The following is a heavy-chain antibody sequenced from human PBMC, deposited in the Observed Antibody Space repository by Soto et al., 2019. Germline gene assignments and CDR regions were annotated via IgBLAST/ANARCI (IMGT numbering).Heavy chain of an antibody. CDR1: GGTFSSYT. J-gene: IGHJ6*02. V-gene: IGHV1-69*02. CDR2: IIPILGIA. D-gene: IGHD6-13*01. CDR3: ARGMQQLAENYGMDV. Sequence: QVQLVQSGAEVKKPGSSVKVSCKASGGTFSSYTISWVRQAPGQGLEWMGRIIPILGIANYAQKFQGRVTITADKSTSTAYMELSSLRSEDTAVYYCARGMQQLAENYGMDVWGQGTTVTVSS.